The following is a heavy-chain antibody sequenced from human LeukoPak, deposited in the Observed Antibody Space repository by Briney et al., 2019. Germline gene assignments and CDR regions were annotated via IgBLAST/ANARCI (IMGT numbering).Heavy chain of an antibody. CDR2: IKQDGSEK. J-gene: IGHJ5*02. CDR3: ARHQLFHYYGSGSYSRPENWFDP. Sequence: GGSLRLSCAASGFSFSSYWMAWVRQAPGKGLEWVANIKQDGSEKYYVDSVKGRFTISRDNAKNSLYLQMNSLRAEDTAVYYCARHQLFHYYGSGSYSRPENWFDPWGQGTLVTVSS. CDR1: GFSFSSYW. V-gene: IGHV3-7*03. D-gene: IGHD3-10*01.